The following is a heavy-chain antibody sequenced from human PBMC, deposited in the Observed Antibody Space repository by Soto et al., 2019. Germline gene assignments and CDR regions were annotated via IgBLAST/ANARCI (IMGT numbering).Heavy chain of an antibody. V-gene: IGHV4-59*12. CDR1: GGSISSYY. J-gene: IGHJ4*02. D-gene: IGHD3-22*01. Sequence: SSETLSLTCTVSGGSISSYYWSWIRQPPGKGLEWIGYIYYSGSTNYNPSLKSRVTISVDTSKNQFSLKLSSVTAADTAVYYCAREYYYDSSGFDYWGQGTLVTVSS. CDR3: AREYYYDSSGFDY. CDR2: IYYSGST.